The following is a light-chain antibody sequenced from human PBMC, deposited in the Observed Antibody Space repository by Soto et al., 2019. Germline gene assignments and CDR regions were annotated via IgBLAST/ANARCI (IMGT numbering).Light chain of an antibody. CDR2: DVG. CDR3: SSFTSSMTDA. CDR1: SSDVGGYNS. Sequence: LTQPASVSGSPGESITISCTGTSSDVGGYNSVSWYQHHPGKAPKIILYDVGDRPSGVSYRFSGSKSGNTASLTISGLQAADEADYFCSSFTSSMTDAFGSGTKVTVL. V-gene: IGLV2-14*03. J-gene: IGLJ1*01.